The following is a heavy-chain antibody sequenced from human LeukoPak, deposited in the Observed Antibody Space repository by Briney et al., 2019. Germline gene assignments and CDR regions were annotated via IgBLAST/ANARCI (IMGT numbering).Heavy chain of an antibody. CDR2: IYYSGST. CDR1: GGSISSSSYY. CDR3: ARAHYYGSGSKGDAFDI. J-gene: IGHJ3*02. V-gene: IGHV4-39*07. D-gene: IGHD3-10*01. Sequence: SETLSLTCTVSGGSISSSSYYWGWIRQPPGKGLEWIGSIYYSGSTYYNPSLKSRVTISVDTSKNQFSLKLSSVTAADTAVYYCARAHYYGSGSKGDAFDIWGQGTMVTVSS.